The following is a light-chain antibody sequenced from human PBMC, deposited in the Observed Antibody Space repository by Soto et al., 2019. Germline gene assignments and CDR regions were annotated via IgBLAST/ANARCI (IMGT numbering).Light chain of an antibody. CDR3: QQSYSMPGT. CDR1: QSISSY. CDR2: AAS. V-gene: IGKV1-39*01. Sequence: DIQMTQSPSSLSASVGDRVTITCRASQSISSYLNWYQQKPGKAPKVLIYAASSLQSGVPSRFSGSGSGTDFTLTINSLQPGDFATYYCQQSYSMPGTFGGGTKVDNK. J-gene: IGKJ4*01.